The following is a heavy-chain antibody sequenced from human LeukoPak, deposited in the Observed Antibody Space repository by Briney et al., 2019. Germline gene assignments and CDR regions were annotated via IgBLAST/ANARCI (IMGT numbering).Heavy chain of an antibody. J-gene: IGHJ4*02. CDR2: ISGSGGST. Sequence: GGSLRLSCAASGFTFSSYAMSWVRQAPGKGLEWVSAISGSGGSTYYADSVKGRFTISRDNAKNSLYLQMNSLRAEDTAVYYCARFMKYQLLLDTTLDYWGQGTLVTVSS. V-gene: IGHV3-23*01. CDR3: ARFMKYQLLLDTTLDY. D-gene: IGHD2-2*01. CDR1: GFTFSSYA.